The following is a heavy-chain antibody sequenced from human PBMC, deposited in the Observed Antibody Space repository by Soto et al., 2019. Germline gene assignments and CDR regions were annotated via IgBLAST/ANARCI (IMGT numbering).Heavy chain of an antibody. CDR3: AKDSRGSAPKRYYGMDV. CDR1: GFTFSSYG. D-gene: IGHD3-10*01. CDR2: ISYDGSNK. J-gene: IGHJ6*02. V-gene: IGHV3-30*18. Sequence: QVQLVEFGGGVVQPGRSLRLSCAASGFTFSSYGMHWVRQAPGKGLEWVAVISYDGSNKYYADSVKGRFTISRDNSKNTLYLQMNSLRAEDTAVYYCAKDSRGSAPKRYYGMDVWGQGTTVTVSS.